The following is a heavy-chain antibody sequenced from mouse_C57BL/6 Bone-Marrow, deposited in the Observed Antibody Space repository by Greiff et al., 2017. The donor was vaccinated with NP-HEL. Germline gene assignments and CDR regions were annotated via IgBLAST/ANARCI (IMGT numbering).Heavy chain of an antibody. V-gene: IGHV1-82*01. CDR3: AKDITTARGFAY. CDR1: GYAFSSSW. CDR2: IYPGDGDT. J-gene: IGHJ3*01. D-gene: IGHD1-1*01. Sequence: QVQLQQSGPELVKPGASVKISCKASGYAFSSSWMNWVKQRPGKGLEWIGRIYPGDGDTNYNGKFKGKATLTADKSSSTAYMQLSSLTSEDSAVYFCAKDITTARGFAYWGQGTLVTVSA.